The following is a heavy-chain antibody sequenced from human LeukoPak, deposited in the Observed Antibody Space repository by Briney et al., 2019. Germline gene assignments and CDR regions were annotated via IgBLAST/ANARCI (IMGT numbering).Heavy chain of an antibody. J-gene: IGHJ4*02. CDR1: GFTFSSYA. D-gene: IGHD5-18*01. CDR2: YSGSGGST. V-gene: IGHV3-23*01. Sequence: GGSLRLSCAASGFTFSSYAMSWVRQAPGKGLEWVSAYSGSGGSTYYADSVKGRFTISRDNSKNTLYLQMNSLRAEDTAVYYCAKDRRIQLWPTYFDYWGQGTLVTVSS. CDR3: AKDRRIQLWPTYFDY.